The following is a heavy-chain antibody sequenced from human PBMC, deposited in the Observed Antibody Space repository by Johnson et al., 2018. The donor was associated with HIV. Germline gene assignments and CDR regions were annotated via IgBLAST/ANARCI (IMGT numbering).Heavy chain of an antibody. Sequence: VQLVESGGGLVQPGRSLRLSRVASGVSVSDNYMSWVRQPPGKGLEWVSVIYDGGSTYYADSVKGRFTIARDNAKNTLSLQIHRLRIEDTAVYYCARLGAFTATGVGALVIWGRGTMVPVSS. J-gene: IGHJ3*02. V-gene: IGHV3-66*02. CDR1: GVSVSDNY. CDR3: ARLGAFTATGVGALVI. CDR2: IYDGGST. D-gene: IGHD7-27*01.